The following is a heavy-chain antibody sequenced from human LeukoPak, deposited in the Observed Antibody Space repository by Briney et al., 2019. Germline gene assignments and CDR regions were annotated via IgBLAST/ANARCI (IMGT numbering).Heavy chain of an antibody. CDR3: AKKRSGQYSGYDMWYYYGMDV. V-gene: IGHV3-23*01. D-gene: IGHD5-12*01. CDR2: ISGSGGST. CDR1: GFTFSSYA. Sequence: GGSLRLSCAASGFTFSSYATSWVRQAPGKGLEWVSAISGSGGSTYYADSVKGRFTISRDNSKNTLYLQMNSLRAEDTAVYYCAKKRSGQYSGYDMWYYYGMDVWGQGTTVTVSS. J-gene: IGHJ6*02.